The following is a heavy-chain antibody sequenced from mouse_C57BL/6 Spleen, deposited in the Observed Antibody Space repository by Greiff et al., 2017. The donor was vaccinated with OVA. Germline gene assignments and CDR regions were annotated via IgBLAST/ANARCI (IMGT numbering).Heavy chain of an antibody. Sequence: QVQLQQPGAELVRPGPSVKLSCKASGYTFTSYWMHWVKQRPGQGLEWIGVIDPSDSYTNYNQKFKGKATLTVDTSSSTAYMQLSSLTSEDSAVYYCAREGSRPYYAMDYWGQGTSVTVSS. V-gene: IGHV1-59*01. J-gene: IGHJ4*01. D-gene: IGHD1-1*01. CDR1: GYTFTSYW. CDR2: IDPSDSYT. CDR3: AREGSRPYYAMDY.